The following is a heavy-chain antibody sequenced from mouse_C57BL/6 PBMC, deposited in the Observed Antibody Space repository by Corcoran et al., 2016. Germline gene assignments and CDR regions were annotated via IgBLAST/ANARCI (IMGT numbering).Heavy chain of an antibody. CDR2: INTYSGVP. D-gene: IGHD3-2*02. J-gene: IGHJ3*01. CDR1: GYTFTTYG. Sequence: QIQLVQSGPELKKPGETVKISCKASGYTFTTYGMSWVKQAPGKGLKWMGWINTYSGVPTYADDFKGRFAFSLETSASTAYLQINNLKNEDTATYFCARGSSGVAYWGQGTLVTVSA. CDR3: ARGSSGVAY. V-gene: IGHV9-3*01.